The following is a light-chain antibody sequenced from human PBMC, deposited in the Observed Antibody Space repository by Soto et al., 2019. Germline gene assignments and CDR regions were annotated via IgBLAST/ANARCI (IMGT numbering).Light chain of an antibody. J-gene: IGKJ2*01. CDR1: QSISSW. CDR2: KAS. V-gene: IGKV1-5*03. CDR3: QQYKSYPYT. Sequence: DIQMTQSPSTLSASVGDRVTITCRASQSISSWLAWYQQKPGKAPKLLIYKASSLESGVPSRFSGSGSGTEFTLTISSLQPDDVATYYCQQYKSYPYTFVQGTKLEIK.